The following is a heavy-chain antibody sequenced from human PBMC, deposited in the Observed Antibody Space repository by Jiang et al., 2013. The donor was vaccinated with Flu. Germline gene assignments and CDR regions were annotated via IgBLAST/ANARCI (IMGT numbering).Heavy chain of an antibody. D-gene: IGHD4-23*01. Sequence: VQLVESGGGLVQPGGSLRLSCAASGFTFSSYEMNWVRQAPGKGLEWVSYISSSGSSIFYADSVKGRFTISRDNAKNSLYLQMNSLRAEDTAVYYCARDKSDVTLADAFDIWGQGTMVTVSS. CDR3: ARDKSDVTLADAFDI. J-gene: IGHJ3*02. CDR1: GFTFSSYE. CDR2: ISSSGSSI. V-gene: IGHV3-48*03.